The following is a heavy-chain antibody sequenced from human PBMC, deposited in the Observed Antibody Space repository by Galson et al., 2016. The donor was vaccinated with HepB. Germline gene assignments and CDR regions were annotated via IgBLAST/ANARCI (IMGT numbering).Heavy chain of an antibody. CDR2: SNAFSHNT. V-gene: IGHV1-18*04. Sequence: SVKVSCKASYYIFSSYGISWVRQAPGQGLEWLGWSNAFSHNTEYEQKFQGRVSMTADTSTSTAYMELWDLKSDDTAVYYCARHSGHDAFDIWGQGTMVTVAS. CDR3: ARHSGHDAFDI. D-gene: IGHD1-1*01. J-gene: IGHJ3*02. CDR1: YYIFSSYG.